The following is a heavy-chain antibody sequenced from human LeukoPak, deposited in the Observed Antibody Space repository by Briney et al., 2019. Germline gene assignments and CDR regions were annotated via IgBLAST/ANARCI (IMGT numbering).Heavy chain of an antibody. D-gene: IGHD4-11*01. Sequence: PGGSLRLSCAASGFTFSSYGMHWVRQAPGKGLEWVAVISYDGSNKYYADSVKGRFTISRDNSKNTLYLQMNSLRAEDTAVYYCAKDRFGDSNGARSDYWGQGTLVTVSS. V-gene: IGHV3-30*18. CDR2: ISYDGSNK. J-gene: IGHJ4*02. CDR3: AKDRFGDSNGARSDY. CDR1: GFTFSSYG.